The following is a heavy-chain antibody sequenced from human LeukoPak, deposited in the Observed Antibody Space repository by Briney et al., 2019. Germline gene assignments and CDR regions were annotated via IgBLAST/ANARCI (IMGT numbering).Heavy chain of an antibody. J-gene: IGHJ4*02. CDR2: ISAYNGNT. Sequence: ASVKVSCKASGYTFTRYDINWVRQAPGQGLEWMGWISAYNGNTNYAQKLQGRVTMTTDTSTSTAYMELRSLRSDDTAVYYCARAKIVVVLAAFDYWGQGTLVTVSS. CDR1: GYTFTRYD. D-gene: IGHD2-2*01. V-gene: IGHV1-18*01. CDR3: ARAKIVVVLAAFDY.